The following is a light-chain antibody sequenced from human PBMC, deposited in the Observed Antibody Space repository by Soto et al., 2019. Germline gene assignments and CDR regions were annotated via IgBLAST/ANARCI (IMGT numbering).Light chain of an antibody. CDR2: AAS. CDR1: QSISNY. V-gene: IGKV1-39*01. J-gene: IGKJ1*01. Sequence: DLQMTQSPSSLSASVGDRVTITCRASQSISNYLNWFQQKPGNPPKLLIYAASTLQGGVPSRFSGRGSGTDFTLTISNLQPEDFATYYCQQTYSSPETFGQGTKVEI. CDR3: QQTYSSPET.